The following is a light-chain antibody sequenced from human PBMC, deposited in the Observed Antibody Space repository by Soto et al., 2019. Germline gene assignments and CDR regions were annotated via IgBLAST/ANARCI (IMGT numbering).Light chain of an antibody. V-gene: IGLV1-40*01. CDR1: SSNIGTNWP. J-gene: IGLJ3*02. Sequence: QSVLTQPPSVSGAPGQRVTISCTGSSSNIGTNWPVHWYQQFPGIAPKILIYDNNNRPSGVPDRCSGSKSGNTASLTVSGLQADDEADYYCASHAGSSRAWVFGGGTKLTVL. CDR3: ASHAGSSRAWV. CDR2: DNN.